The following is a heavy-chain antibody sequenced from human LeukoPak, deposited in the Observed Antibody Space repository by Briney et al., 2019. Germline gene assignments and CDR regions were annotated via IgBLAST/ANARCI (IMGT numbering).Heavy chain of an antibody. CDR1: GYRYSGYW. D-gene: IGHD6-19*01. CDR2: IYGGDSET. CDR3: ARTTTYSSGWYGAY. V-gene: IGHV5-51*01. J-gene: IGHJ4*02. Sequence: PGESLKISCKGSGYRYSGYWIGWVRQMPGKGLEWMGIIYGGDSETRYSPSLQGQVTISADKSINTAYLQWSSLKASDTAMYYCARTTTYSSGWYGAYWGQGTLVTVSS.